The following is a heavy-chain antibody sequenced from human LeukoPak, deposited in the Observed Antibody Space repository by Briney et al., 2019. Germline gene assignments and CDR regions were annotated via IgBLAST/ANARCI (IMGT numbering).Heavy chain of an antibody. V-gene: IGHV4-59*08. D-gene: IGHD3-10*01. CDR3: AGRQSGLGKFQVYDY. CDR2: IYYSGST. J-gene: IGHJ4*02. CDR1: GGSISSYY. Sequence: PSETLSLTCTVSGGSISSYYWSWIRQPPGKGLEWIGYIYYSGSTNYNPSLKTRVTISVDTSKNQFSLKLSSVTAADTAVYYCAGRQSGLGKFQVYDYWGQGTLVTVSS.